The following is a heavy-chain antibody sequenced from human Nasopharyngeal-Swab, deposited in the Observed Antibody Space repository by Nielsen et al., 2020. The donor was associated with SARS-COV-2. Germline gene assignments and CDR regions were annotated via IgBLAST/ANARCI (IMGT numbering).Heavy chain of an antibody. V-gene: IGHV1-69*13. D-gene: IGHD6-19*01. J-gene: IGHJ6*02. CDR2: IIPIFGTA. CDR3: ASTPYSSGWYGPRSANYGMDV. CDR1: GGSFSSYA. Sequence: SVKVSCKASGGSFSSYAISWVRQAPAQGLEWMGGIIPIFGTANYAQKFQGRVTITADESTSTAYMELSSLRSEDTAVYYCASTPYSSGWYGPRSANYGMDVWGQGTTVTVSS.